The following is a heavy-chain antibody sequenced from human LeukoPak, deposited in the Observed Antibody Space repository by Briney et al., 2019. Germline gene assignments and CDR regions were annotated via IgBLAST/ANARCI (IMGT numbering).Heavy chain of an antibody. D-gene: IGHD2-2*02. CDR3: AGYNCSSTTCYTGGFDY. J-gene: IGHJ4*02. V-gene: IGHV3-23*01. Sequence: GGSLRLSCAASEFSFSRYWMSWVRQAPGKGLEWVSAISGSGVSTYYADSVKGRFTISRDKSKNTLYLQMNSLRAEDTAVYYCAGYNCSSTTCYTGGFDYWGQGTLVTVSS. CDR2: ISGSGVST. CDR1: EFSFSRYW.